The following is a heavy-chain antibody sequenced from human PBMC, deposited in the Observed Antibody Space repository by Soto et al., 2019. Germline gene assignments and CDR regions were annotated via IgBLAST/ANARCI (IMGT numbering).Heavy chain of an antibody. V-gene: IGHV3-48*01. CDR1: GFTFSSYS. CDR2: ISSSSSTI. J-gene: IGHJ6*03. CDR3: ARDQVGVPMDV. D-gene: IGHD2-2*01. Sequence: GGSLRLSCAASGFTFSSYSMNWVRQAPGKGLEWVSYISSSSSTIYYADSVKGRFTISRDNAKNSLYLQMNSLRAEDTAVYYCARDQVGVPMDVWGKGTTVNVS.